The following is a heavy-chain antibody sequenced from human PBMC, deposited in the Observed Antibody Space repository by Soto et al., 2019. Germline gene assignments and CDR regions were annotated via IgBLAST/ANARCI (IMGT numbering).Heavy chain of an antibody. V-gene: IGHV3-23*01. Sequence: EVQLLESGGGLVQPGGSLRLSCAASGFTFSSYAMSWVRQAPGKGLEWVSAISGSGGSTYYADSVKGRFTISRDNSKNTLYLQMNSQRAEDTSVYYCAKEEWGQHNGNDDFSSGFDPWGQGSLVTVSS. J-gene: IGHJ5*02. CDR1: GFTFSSYA. D-gene: IGHD1-1*01. CDR3: AKEEWGQHNGNDDFSSGFDP. CDR2: ISGSGGST.